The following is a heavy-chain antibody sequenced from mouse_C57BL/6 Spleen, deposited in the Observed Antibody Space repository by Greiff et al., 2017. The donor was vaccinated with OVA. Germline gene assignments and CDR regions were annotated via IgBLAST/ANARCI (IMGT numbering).Heavy chain of an antibody. J-gene: IGHJ3*01. CDR3: ARPGGGTWFAY. V-gene: IGHV5-12*01. Sequence: EVKVVESGGGLVQPGGSLKLSCAASGFTFSDYYMYWVRQTPEKRLEWVAYISNGGGSTYYPDTVKGRFTISRDNAKNTLYLQMSRLKSEDTAMYYCARPGGGTWFAYWGQGTLVTVSA. CDR1: GFTFSDYY. CDR2: ISNGGGST.